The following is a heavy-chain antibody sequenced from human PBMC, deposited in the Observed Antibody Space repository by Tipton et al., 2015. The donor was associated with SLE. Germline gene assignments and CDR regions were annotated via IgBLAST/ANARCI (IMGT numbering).Heavy chain of an antibody. CDR3: ARVPAYYYGSGSYYNGAFDI. J-gene: IGHJ3*02. D-gene: IGHD3-10*01. CDR1: GYTFTAYY. V-gene: IGHV1-2*06. Sequence: QLVQSGAEVKKPGASVKVSCKASGYTFTAYYMHWVRQAPGQGLEWMGRINPNSGATNYAQKFQGRVTMTRDTSISTAYMELRSLRSDDTAVYYCARVPAYYYGSGSYYNGAFDIWGQGTMVTVSS. CDR2: INPNSGAT.